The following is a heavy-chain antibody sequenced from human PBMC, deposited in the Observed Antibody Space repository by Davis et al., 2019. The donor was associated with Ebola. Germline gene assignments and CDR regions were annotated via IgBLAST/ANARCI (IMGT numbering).Heavy chain of an antibody. CDR1: GFTFSSYA. J-gene: IGHJ6*04. CDR3: VRASRDYYYGMDV. CDR2: ISYDGSNK. Sequence: GESLKISCAASGFTFSSYAMHWVRQAPGKGLEWVAVISYDGSNKYYADSVKGRFTISRDNYKNTLYLQMNSLRAEDTAVYYCVRASRDYYYGMDVWGKGTTVTVSS. V-gene: IGHV3-30*04.